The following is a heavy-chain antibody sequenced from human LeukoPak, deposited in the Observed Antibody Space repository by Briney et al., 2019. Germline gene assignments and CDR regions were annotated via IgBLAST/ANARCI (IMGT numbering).Heavy chain of an antibody. V-gene: IGHV3-74*01. CDR2: IDADWSST. CDR3: ARTLVGAAFDY. D-gene: IGHD1-26*01. Sequence: GGSLRLSCAASGFTFSSYWMHWVRQAPGQGLVLDSRIDADWSSTSYADSAKGRFTIARDNAKNTLYLQMNSLRAEDTAVYYCARTLVGAAFDYWGQGTLVTVSS. J-gene: IGHJ4*02. CDR1: GFTFSSYW.